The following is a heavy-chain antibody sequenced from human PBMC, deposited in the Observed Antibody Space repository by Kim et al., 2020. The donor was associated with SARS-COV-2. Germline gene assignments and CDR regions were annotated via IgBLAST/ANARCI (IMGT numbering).Heavy chain of an antibody. D-gene: IGHD1-26*01. Sequence: GGSLRLSCAASGFTFSSYGMHWVRQAPGKGLEWVSVIWYGGSNIYYADSVKGRFTISRDNSKNTLYLQMNSLRAEDTAVYYCAKQQGVYMSGSYFYLDYWGQGTLVTVSS. V-gene: IGHV3-33*03. J-gene: IGHJ4*02. CDR3: AKQQGVYMSGSYFYLDY. CDR2: IWYGGSNI. CDR1: GFTFSSYG.